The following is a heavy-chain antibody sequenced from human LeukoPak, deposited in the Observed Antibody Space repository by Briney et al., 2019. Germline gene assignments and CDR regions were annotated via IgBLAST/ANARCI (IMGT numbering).Heavy chain of an antibody. J-gene: IGHJ4*02. CDR2: IYYSGSS. Sequence: PSETLSLTCTVSGASIRSGRNYWGWLRQSPGKGLEWIGSIYYSGSSSYNPSLQSRVSISVDTSKNHISLKVFSLTAADTALYYCARRVSGSAMMHYFDYWGQGNLVTVSS. D-gene: IGHD5-18*01. CDR3: ARRVSGSAMMHYFDY. V-gene: IGHV4-39*02. CDR1: GASIRSGRNY.